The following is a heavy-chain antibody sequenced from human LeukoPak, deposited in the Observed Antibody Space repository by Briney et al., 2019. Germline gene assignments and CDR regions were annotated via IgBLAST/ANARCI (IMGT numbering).Heavy chain of an antibody. J-gene: IGHJ5*02. Sequence: SETLSLTCTVSGGSISSGGYYWSWLRQHPGTGLEWIGYIYYSGSTYYNPSLKSRVTISVDTSKNQFSLKLSSVTAADTAVYYCARDLRVYSSSSWFDPWGQGTLVTVSS. CDR3: ARDLRVYSSSSWFDP. CDR2: IYYSGST. CDR1: GGSISSGGYY. D-gene: IGHD6-6*01. V-gene: IGHV4-31*03.